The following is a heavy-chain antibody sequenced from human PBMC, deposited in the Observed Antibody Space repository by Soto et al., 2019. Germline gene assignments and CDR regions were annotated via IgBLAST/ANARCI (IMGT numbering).Heavy chain of an antibody. J-gene: IGHJ4*02. CDR1: GFTFSTYG. D-gene: IGHD5-18*01. V-gene: IGHV3-30*18. CDR2: ISYDGSNE. Sequence: QVKLVESGGGVVQPGRSLRLSCAASGFTFSTYGMHWVRQAPGKGLEWVAVISYDGSNEYCADSVKGRFTISRDNSKNTLYLKMNSLRDEDTAMSYCAKVREGYSYGAYYCDYCGQGTLVTVSS. CDR3: AKVREGYSYGAYYCDY.